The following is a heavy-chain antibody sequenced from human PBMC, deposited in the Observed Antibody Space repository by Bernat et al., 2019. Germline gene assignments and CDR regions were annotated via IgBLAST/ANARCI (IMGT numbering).Heavy chain of an antibody. V-gene: IGHV3-15*07. CDR1: GFTFSNAW. CDR3: TTLQGSYGDPMHWQD. CDR2: IKSIVDGGTT. Sequence: EVQLVESGGGLVKPGGSLRLSCAGSGFTFSNAWMNWVRQAPGKGLEWVGRIKSIVDGGTTDYAAPVKGRFTISRDDSKNTLYLQMNSLKNEDTAVYYCTTLQGSYGDPMHWQDWGQGTLVTVSS. J-gene: IGHJ4*02. D-gene: IGHD4-17*01.